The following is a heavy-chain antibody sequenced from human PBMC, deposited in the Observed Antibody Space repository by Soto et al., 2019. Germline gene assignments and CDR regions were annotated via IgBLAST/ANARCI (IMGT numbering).Heavy chain of an antibody. V-gene: IGHV3-64D*06. Sequence: PGGSLRLSCSASGFSFSICTIHWVRQAPGKGLEFVAAINNNGTNTYYGDSVKDRFTISRDNSKNAVYLQMYGLRAEDTALYYCVKEKGPCCDWSYYFDCWGQGTQVTVSS. D-gene: IGHD3-9*01. CDR1: GFSFSICT. J-gene: IGHJ4*02. CDR3: VKEKGPCCDWSYYFDC. CDR2: INNNGTNT.